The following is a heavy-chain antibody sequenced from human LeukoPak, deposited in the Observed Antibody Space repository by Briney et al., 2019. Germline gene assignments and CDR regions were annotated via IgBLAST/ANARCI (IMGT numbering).Heavy chain of an antibody. CDR2: VSGDGRDT. CDR3: ARDQAYCSGGICYFDY. CDR1: GFTFSSYW. V-gene: IGHV3-74*03. Sequence: GGSLRLSCAASGFTFSSYWMHWVRQAPGKGLVWVSRVSGDGRDTTSADSVRGRFSISRDNAKKTLYLQMNGLTTEDTAVYYCARDQAYCSGGICYFDYWGQGTLVTVSS. D-gene: IGHD2-15*01. J-gene: IGHJ4*02.